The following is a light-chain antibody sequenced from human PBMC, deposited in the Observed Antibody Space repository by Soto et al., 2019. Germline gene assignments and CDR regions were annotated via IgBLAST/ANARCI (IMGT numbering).Light chain of an antibody. CDR1: QTVSNSY. Sequence: EIVLTQSPGTLSLSPGERATLSCRASQTVSNSYIAWYQQQPGQAPRLLIYGASSRATGIPDRFSGSGSGTDFTLTISRLEPEDFAVYYCQQYGSSPWTFGQGTKVELK. V-gene: IGKV3-20*01. CDR2: GAS. CDR3: QQYGSSPWT. J-gene: IGKJ1*01.